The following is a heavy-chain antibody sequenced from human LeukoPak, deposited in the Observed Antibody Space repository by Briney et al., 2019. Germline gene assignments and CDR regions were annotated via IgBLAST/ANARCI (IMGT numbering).Heavy chain of an antibody. D-gene: IGHD2-8*02. CDR1: GFTFSSYS. J-gene: IGHJ4*02. V-gene: IGHV3-21*01. CDR3: ARDLVQYYFDY. CDR2: ISSSSSYI. Sequence: AGGSLRLSCAASGFTFSSYSMNWVRQAPGKGLVWVSSISSSSSYIYYADSVKGRFTISRDNAKNSLYLQMNSLRAEDTAVYYCARDLVQYYFDYWGQGTLDTVSS.